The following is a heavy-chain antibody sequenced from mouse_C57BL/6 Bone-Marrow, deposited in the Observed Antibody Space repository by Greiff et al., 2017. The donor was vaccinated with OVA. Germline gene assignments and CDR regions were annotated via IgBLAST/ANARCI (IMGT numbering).Heavy chain of an antibody. CDR1: GYAFTNYL. CDR2: INPGSGGT. V-gene: IGHV1-54*01. J-gene: IGHJ3*01. CDR3: AIRGVAY. Sequence: VQLQESGAELVRPGTSVKVSCKASGYAFTNYLIEWVKQRPGQGLEWIGVINPGSGGTNYNEKFKGKATLTVDKSSSTAYMQLSSLTSEDSAVYYCAIRGVAYWGQGTLVTVSA.